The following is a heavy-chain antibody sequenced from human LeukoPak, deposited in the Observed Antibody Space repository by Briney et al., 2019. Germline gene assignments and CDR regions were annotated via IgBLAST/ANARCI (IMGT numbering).Heavy chain of an antibody. CDR2: ISDSGGST. J-gene: IGHJ4*02. CDR3: AKERGNIAVGLDY. Sequence: GGSLRLSCAASGFTLGSYAISWVRQAPGKGLERVSSISDSGGSTYYADSVKGRFTISRDFSKNTLYVQMNSLRAEDTAVYYCAKERGNIAVGLDYWGQGTLVSVSS. CDR1: GFTLGSYA. D-gene: IGHD6-19*01. V-gene: IGHV3-23*01.